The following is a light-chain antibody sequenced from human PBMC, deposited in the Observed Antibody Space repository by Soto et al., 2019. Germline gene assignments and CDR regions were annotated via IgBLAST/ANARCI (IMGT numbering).Light chain of an antibody. CDR3: QRYDNYPPT. J-gene: IGKJ1*01. V-gene: IGKV3-15*01. CDR1: QSVRSN. CDR2: GAS. Sequence: EMVITQSSPTLSVSPGEGATLSCRANQSVRSNLAWYQQKPGQSPRLLIYGASTRATGTPARFSGSGSGTEFTLTISSLQSEDFAVYYCQRYDNYPPTFGQGTKVDI.